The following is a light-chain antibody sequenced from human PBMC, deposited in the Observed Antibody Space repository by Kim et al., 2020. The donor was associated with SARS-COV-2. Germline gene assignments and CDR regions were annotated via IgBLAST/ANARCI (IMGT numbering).Light chain of an antibody. V-gene: IGKV3-15*01. Sequence: VSPGERATLSCRASQSVSSNLAWYQQKPGQAPRLLIYGASTRATGIPARFSGSGSGTEFTLTISSLQSEDFAVYYCQQYNNWPPWTFGQGTKVEIK. CDR3: QQYNNWPPWT. CDR2: GAS. J-gene: IGKJ1*01. CDR1: QSVSSN.